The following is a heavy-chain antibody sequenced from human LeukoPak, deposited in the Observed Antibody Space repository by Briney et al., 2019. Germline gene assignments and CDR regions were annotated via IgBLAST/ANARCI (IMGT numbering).Heavy chain of an antibody. CDR3: ARDDCGDTCYPGGY. CDR2: IKAGNGDT. V-gene: IGHV1-3*01. J-gene: IGHJ4*02. CDR1: GYIFTKYV. Sequence: EASVKVSCKASGYIFTKYVVHWVRQATGQRPEWMGWIKAGNGDTKYSQNFQDRLTITRDTSASTVYMELSSLTSEDTALYYCARDDCGDTCYPGGYWGQGTLVTVSS. D-gene: IGHD2-21*01.